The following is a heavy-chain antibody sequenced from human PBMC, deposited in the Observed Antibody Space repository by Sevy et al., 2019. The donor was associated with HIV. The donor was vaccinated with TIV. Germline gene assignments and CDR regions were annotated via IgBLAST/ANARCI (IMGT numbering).Heavy chain of an antibody. J-gene: IGHJ4*02. Sequence: SETLSLTCTVSGGSISSGGYYWSWIRQHPGKGLEWIGYIYYSGSTYYNPSLKSRVTISVDTSKNQFSLQLSSVTAADTAVYYCASGGGLELPIDYWGQGTLVTVSS. CDR3: ASGGGLELPIDY. V-gene: IGHV4-31*03. CDR1: GGSISSGGYY. CDR2: IYYSGST. D-gene: IGHD1-7*01.